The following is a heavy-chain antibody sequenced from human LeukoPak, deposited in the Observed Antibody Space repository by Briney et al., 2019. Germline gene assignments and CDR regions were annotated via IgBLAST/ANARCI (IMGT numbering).Heavy chain of an antibody. CDR2: INTDGRTT. D-gene: IGHD4-11*01. Sequence: GGSLRLSCVSSGFTFSSYWMHWVRQAPGKGLVWVSRINTDGRTTTYADSVKGRFTISRDNAKNTLYLQMNSLRAEDTAVYYCVRSTFLTTEFYFDYWGQGTLVTVSS. CDR1: GFTFSSYW. V-gene: IGHV3-74*01. CDR3: VRSTFLTTEFYFDY. J-gene: IGHJ4*02.